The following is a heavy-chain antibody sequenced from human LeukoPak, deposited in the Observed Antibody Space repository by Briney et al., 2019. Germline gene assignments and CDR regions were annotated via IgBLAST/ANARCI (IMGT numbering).Heavy chain of an antibody. V-gene: IGHV4-39*07. CDR1: GGSISSSSYY. D-gene: IGHD5-18*01. CDR3: ARVTGYSYGLHDY. J-gene: IGHJ4*02. Sequence: PSETLSLTCTVSGGSISSSSYYWGWIRQPPGTGLEWIGSIYYSGSTHYNPSLKSRVTISVDTSKNQFSLKLSSVTAADTAVYYCARVTGYSYGLHDYWGQGTLVTVSS. CDR2: IYYSGST.